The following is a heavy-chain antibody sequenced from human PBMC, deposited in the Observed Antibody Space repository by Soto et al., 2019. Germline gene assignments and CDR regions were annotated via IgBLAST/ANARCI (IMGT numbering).Heavy chain of an antibody. CDR1: GFTFRSYG. Sequence: GGSLRLSCAAAGFTFRSYGMHWVRQAPGKGLEWVAVIWYDGSNKYYADSVKGRFTISRDNSKNTLYLQMNSLRAEDTAVYYCARGGQLWLLNSSVYYYGMDVWGQGTTVTVSS. D-gene: IGHD5-18*01. CDR3: ARGGQLWLLNSSVYYYGMDV. J-gene: IGHJ6*02. CDR2: IWYDGSNK. V-gene: IGHV3-33*01.